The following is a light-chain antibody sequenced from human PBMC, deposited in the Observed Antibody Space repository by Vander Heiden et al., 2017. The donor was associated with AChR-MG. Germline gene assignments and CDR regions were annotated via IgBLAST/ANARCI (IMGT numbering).Light chain of an antibody. J-gene: IGLJ3*02. CDR2: GKN. V-gene: IGLV3-19*01. CDR1: SLRSYY. Sequence: SSELTQDPAVSVALGQTVSITCQGDSLRSYYASWYQQKPGQAPVLVIYGKNNRPSGIPDRFSGSSSGNTASLTITGAQAEDEADYYCNSRDSSGNHPSVFGGGTKLTVL. CDR3: NSRDSSGNHPSV.